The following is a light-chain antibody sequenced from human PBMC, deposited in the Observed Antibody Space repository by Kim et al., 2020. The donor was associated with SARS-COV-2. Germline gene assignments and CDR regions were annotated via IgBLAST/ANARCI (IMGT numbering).Light chain of an antibody. CDR3: QSYDSSQSAWV. V-gene: IGLV1-40*01. CDR1: SSNIGAGYD. Sequence: QSVLTQPPSVSGAPGQRVIISCTGSSSNIGAGYDVNWYQQLPGTAPKLLIYGNNNRPSGVPDRFSGSYSGTSASLAINGLQAEDEADYYCQSYDSSQSAWVFGGGTKLTAL. CDR2: GNN. J-gene: IGLJ3*02.